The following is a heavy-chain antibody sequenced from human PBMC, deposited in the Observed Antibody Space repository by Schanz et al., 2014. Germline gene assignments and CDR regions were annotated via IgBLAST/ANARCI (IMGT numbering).Heavy chain of an antibody. Sequence: QVHLVESGGGVVQPGRSLRLSCAASGFTFSSYGMHWVRQAPGRGLEWVALIWYDGSNKYYAESVKGRFTISRDNPKNTLYLQMNSLRAEDTAVYYCARDMTSMGESGFYYSGMDVWGQGTTATVSS. CDR2: IWYDGSNK. J-gene: IGHJ6*02. V-gene: IGHV3-33*01. CDR1: GFTFSSYG. D-gene: IGHD1-26*01. CDR3: ARDMTSMGESGFYYSGMDV.